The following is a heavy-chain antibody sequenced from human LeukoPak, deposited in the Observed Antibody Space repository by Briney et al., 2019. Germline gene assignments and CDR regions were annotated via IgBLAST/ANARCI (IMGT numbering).Heavy chain of an antibody. V-gene: IGHV4-61*01. D-gene: IGHD3-10*01. CDR3: ARLHMVRLNFDY. CDR2: IYYSGST. CDR1: GGSFSSGSYY. J-gene: IGHJ4*02. Sequence: SETLSLTCTVSGGSFSSGSYYWSWIRQPPGKGLEWIGYIYYSGSTNYNPSLKSRVTISVDTSKNQFSLKLSSVTAADTAVYYCARLHMVRLNFDYWGQGTLVTVSS.